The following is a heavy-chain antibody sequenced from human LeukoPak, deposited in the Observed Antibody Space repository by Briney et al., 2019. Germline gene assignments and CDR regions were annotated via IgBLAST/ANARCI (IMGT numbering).Heavy chain of an antibody. CDR3: AQKGGTDH. D-gene: IGHD2-15*01. Sequence: GGSLRLSCAASGFTFSRFGMNWVRQAPGKGLEWVSYISSSSAIYYADSVKGRFTISRDNAKNSLYLQMSSLRDEDTAVYYCAQKGGTDHWGQGTLVTVSS. V-gene: IGHV3-48*02. J-gene: IGHJ4*02. CDR1: GFTFSRFG. CDR2: ISSSSAI.